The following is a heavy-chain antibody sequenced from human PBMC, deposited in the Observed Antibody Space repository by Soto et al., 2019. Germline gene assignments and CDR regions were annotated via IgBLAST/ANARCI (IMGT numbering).Heavy chain of an antibody. Sequence: SETLSLTCTVSGGSISRYYWSWIRPPPGEGLDWIGYIYYSGSANYNPSLKSRVTISVDTSKNQFSLKLSSVTAADTAVYYCARGGGIGIAARPSYYYYMDVWGKGTTVTVSS. V-gene: IGHV4-59*08. CDR3: ARGGGIGIAARPSYYYYMDV. D-gene: IGHD6-6*01. CDR2: IYYSGSA. J-gene: IGHJ6*03. CDR1: GGSISRYY.